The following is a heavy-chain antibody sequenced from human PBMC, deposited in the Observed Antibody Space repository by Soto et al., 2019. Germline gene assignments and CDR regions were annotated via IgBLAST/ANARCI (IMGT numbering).Heavy chain of an antibody. CDR2: IKSKTDGGTT. V-gene: IGHV3-15*07. Sequence: GGSLRLSCAASGFTFSNAWRNWVRQAPGKGLEWVGRIKSKTDGGTTDYAAPVKGRFTISRDDSKNTLYLQMNSLKTEDTAVYYCTRRYCSGGSCYPNRYYYGMDVWGQGTTVTVSS. CDR1: GFTFSNAW. CDR3: TRRYCSGGSCYPNRYYYGMDV. J-gene: IGHJ6*02. D-gene: IGHD2-15*01.